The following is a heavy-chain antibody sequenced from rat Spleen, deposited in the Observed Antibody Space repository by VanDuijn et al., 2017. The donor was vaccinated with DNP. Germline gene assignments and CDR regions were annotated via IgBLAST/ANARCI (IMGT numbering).Heavy chain of an antibody. V-gene: IGHV3-1*01. Sequence: EVQLQESGPGLVKPSQSLSLTCSVTGYSITSHYWGWIRKFPGNKMEWMGYISYSGSTSYNPSLKSRISITRDTSQNQFFLQLNSVTPEDTATYYCATHPSHHSGLNYFDYWGQGVMVTVSS. CDR3: ATHPSHHSGLNYFDY. CDR1: GYSITSHY. J-gene: IGHJ2*01. CDR2: ISYSGST. D-gene: IGHD1-1*01.